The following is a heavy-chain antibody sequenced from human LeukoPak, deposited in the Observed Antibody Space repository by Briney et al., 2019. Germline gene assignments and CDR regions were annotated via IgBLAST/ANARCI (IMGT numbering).Heavy chain of an antibody. D-gene: IGHD6-6*01. CDR3: ARGFVYSSSSFFGPSYNWFDP. CDR1: GGSISSGGYS. CDR2: IYHSGST. Sequence: SETLSLTCAVSGGSISSGGYSWSWIRQPPGKGLEWIGYIYHSGSTSYNPSLKSRVTISVDRSKNQFSLKLSSVTAADTAVYYCARGFVYSSSSFFGPSYNWFDPWGQGTLVTVSS. V-gene: IGHV4-30-2*01. J-gene: IGHJ5*02.